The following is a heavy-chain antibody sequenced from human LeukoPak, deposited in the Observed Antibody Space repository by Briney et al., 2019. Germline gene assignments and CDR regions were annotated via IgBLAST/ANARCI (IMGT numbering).Heavy chain of an antibody. CDR1: GGTFSSYA. V-gene: IGHV1-69*04. D-gene: IGHD6-6*01. J-gene: IGHJ5*02. CDR3: ARGSSSEGWFDP. Sequence: GSSVKVSCKASGGTFSSYAISWVRQAPGQGLQWMGSIIPFLGVANYAQKFQGRVTFTADKSMSTAYMEFSSLRSEDTAVYYCARGSSSEGWFDPWGQGTLVTVSS. CDR2: IIPFLGVA.